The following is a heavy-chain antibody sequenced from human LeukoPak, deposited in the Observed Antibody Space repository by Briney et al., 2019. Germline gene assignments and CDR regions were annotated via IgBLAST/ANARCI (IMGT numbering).Heavy chain of an antibody. J-gene: IGHJ4*02. D-gene: IGHD4-23*01. CDR1: GFTFSSYA. Sequence: PGGSLRLSCTASGFTFSSYAMHWVRQAPGKGLEWAAVISSDGNTKYYADSVKGRVTISRDNSKNTLYLQMNSLRAEDTALYYCAIMTTVVTNFDYWGQGTLVTVSS. CDR3: AIMTTVVTNFDY. V-gene: IGHV3-30-3*01. CDR2: ISSDGNTK.